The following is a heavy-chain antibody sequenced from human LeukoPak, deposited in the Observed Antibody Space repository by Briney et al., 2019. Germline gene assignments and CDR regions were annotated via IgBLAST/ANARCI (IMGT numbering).Heavy chain of an antibody. D-gene: IGHD6-13*01. CDR2: ISYDGSNK. Sequence: GRSLRLSCAASGFTFSSYAMHWVRQAPGKGLEWVAVISYDGSNKYYADSVKGRFTISRDNSKNTLYLQMNSLRAEDTAVYYCARELAAAGSFDYWGQGTLVTVSS. J-gene: IGHJ4*02. CDR3: ARELAAAGSFDY. CDR1: GFTFSSYA. V-gene: IGHV3-30-3*01.